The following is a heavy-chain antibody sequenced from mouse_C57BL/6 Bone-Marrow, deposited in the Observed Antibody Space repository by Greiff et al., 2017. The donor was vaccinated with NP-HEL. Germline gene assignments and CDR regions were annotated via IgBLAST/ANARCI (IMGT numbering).Heavy chain of an antibody. V-gene: IGHV3-6*01. CDR2: ISYDGSN. CDR1: GYSITSGYY. Sequence: ESGPGLVKPSQSLSLTCSVTGYSITSGYYWNWIRQFPGNKLEWMGYISYDGSNNYNPSLKNRISITRDTSKNQFFLKLNSVTTEDTATYYCARHGSRGYWGQGTTLTVSS. J-gene: IGHJ2*01. CDR3: ARHGSRGY. D-gene: IGHD1-1*01.